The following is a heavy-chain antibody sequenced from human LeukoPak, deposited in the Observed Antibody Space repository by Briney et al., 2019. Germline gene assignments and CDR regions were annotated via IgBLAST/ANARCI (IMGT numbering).Heavy chain of an antibody. Sequence: GGSLRLSCAASGFIFSDYEFNWIRQAPGKGLEWVSYISSSRRTIYYADSVRDRFTMSRDDAKNSLYLQMNSLRAEDMAIYYCVKGIRITMIVGLEWGQGTLVTVSS. V-gene: IGHV3-48*03. CDR1: GFIFSDYE. D-gene: IGHD3-22*01. CDR3: VKGIRITMIVGLE. CDR2: ISSSRRTI. J-gene: IGHJ4*02.